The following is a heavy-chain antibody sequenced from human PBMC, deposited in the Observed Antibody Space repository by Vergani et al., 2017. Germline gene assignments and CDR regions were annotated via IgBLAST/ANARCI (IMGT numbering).Heavy chain of an antibody. V-gene: IGHV4-30-2*01. CDR3: VRRNNVFLETDYFDY. D-gene: IGHD2/OR15-2a*01. CDR1: GGSISSGAFS. J-gene: IGHJ4*02. Sequence: QLQLQESGSGLVKPSQTLSLNCAASGGSISSGAFSWGWIRQPPGRGLQWIGHIFQSGSPDYNASLKSRVNISLDKSKNHFSLSLGSVTGADTAVYYCVRRNNVFLETDYFDYWGQGILVTVSS. CDR2: IFQSGSP.